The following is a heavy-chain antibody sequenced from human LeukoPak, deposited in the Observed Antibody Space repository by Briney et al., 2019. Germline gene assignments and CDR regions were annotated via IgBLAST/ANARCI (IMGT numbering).Heavy chain of an antibody. CDR2: ISTTGTTI. J-gene: IGHJ4*02. CDR1: GFTFSAYH. D-gene: IGHD2-21*01. V-gene: IGHV3-48*02. CDR3: ARVWQDYSGVDY. Sequence: GGSLRLSCAASGFTFSAYHINWVRQAPGKGLEWISYISTTGTTIHYADSVKGRFAISRDNAKSSLYLQMNSLRDEDTAVYYCARVWQDYSGVDYWGQGTLVTVSS.